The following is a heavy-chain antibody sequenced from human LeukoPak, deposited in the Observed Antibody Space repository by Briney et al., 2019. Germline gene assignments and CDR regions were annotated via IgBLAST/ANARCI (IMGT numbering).Heavy chain of an antibody. CDR2: FDPEDGET. CDR1: GYTLTELS. D-gene: IGHD6-6*01. V-gene: IGHV1-24*01. CDR3: ATDVAARPHDGDAFDI. Sequence: ASVTVSCKVSGYTLTELSMHWVRQAPGKGLEWMGGFDPEDGETIYAQKFQGRVTMTEDTSTDTAYMELSSLRSEDTAVYYCATDVAARPHDGDAFDIWGQGTMVTVSS. J-gene: IGHJ3*02.